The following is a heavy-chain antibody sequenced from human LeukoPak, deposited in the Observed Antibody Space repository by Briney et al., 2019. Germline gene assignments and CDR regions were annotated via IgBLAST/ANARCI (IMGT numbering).Heavy chain of an antibody. V-gene: IGHV4-34*01. D-gene: IGHD6-19*01. CDR2: INHSGST. J-gene: IGHJ4*02. CDR3: AKYGNSGWVIDN. CDR1: GGSFSGYY. Sequence: LRLSEALSLTCAVYGGSFSGYYWSWIRQPPGKGLEWIGEINHSGSTNYNPSLKSRVTISVDTSKNQFSLKLSSVTAADTAVYLCAKYGNSGWVIDNWGQGTLVTVSS.